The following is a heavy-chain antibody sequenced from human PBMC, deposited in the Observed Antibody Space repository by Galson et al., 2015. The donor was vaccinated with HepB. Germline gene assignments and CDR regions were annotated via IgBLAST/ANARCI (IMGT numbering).Heavy chain of an antibody. J-gene: IGHJ4*02. V-gene: IGHV1-24*01. CDR2: FDPEAGET. Sequence: SVKVSCKVSGYTLTELSMHWVRQAPGKGLEWMGRFDPEAGETTYAQKFQGRVTMTGDISTDTAYMELSSLRSEDTAVYYCATLYHWGVRGLIINPPVRGYFDYWGQGTLVTVSS. CDR1: GYTLTELS. CDR3: ATLYHWGVRGLIINPPVRGYFDY. D-gene: IGHD3-10*01.